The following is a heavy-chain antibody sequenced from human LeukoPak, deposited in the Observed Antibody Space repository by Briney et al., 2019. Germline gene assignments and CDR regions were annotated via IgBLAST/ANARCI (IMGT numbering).Heavy chain of an antibody. J-gene: IGHJ4*02. V-gene: IGHV4-30-2*01. CDR3: AREGTFDY. CDR1: GGSISSGGYC. Sequence: PSQTLSLTCTVSGGSISSGGYCWSWIRQPPGKGLEWIGYIYHSGSTYYDPSLKSRVTISVDRSKNQFSLKLSSVTAADTAVYYCAREGTFDYWGQGTLVTVSS. CDR2: IYHSGST.